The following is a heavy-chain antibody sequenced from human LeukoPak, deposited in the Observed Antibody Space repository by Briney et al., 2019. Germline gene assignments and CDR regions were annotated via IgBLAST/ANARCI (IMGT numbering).Heavy chain of an antibody. CDR1: GGSISSYY. J-gene: IGHJ6*02. CDR2: IYYSGST. D-gene: IGHD6-19*01. CDR3: ARDWGVAGTGSYYYYGMDV. V-gene: IGHV4-59*01. Sequence: SETLSPTCTVSGGSISSYYWSWIRQPPGKGLEWIGYIYYSGSTNYNPSLKSRVTISVDTSKNQFSLKLSSVTAADTAVYYCARDWGVAGTGSYYYYGMDVWGQGTTVTVSS.